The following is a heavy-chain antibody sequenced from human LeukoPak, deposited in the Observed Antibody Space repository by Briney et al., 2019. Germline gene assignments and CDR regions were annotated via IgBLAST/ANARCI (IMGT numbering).Heavy chain of an antibody. CDR3: ARDKALRNWYFDL. Sequence: PSETLSLTCTVSGASISSYYWGWIRQPPGKGLEWIGYILNTGSANYNPSLKSRVTISIDTSKNQFSLKLTSVTAADTAVCYCARDKALRNWYFDLWGRGTLATVSS. J-gene: IGHJ2*01. CDR1: GASISSYY. CDR2: ILNTGSA. V-gene: IGHV4-59*01.